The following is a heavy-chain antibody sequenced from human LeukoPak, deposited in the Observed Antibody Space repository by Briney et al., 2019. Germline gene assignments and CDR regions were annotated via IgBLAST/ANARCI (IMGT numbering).Heavy chain of an antibody. Sequence: SETLSLTCTVSGGSISSSSYYWGWIRQPPGKGLEWIGSIYYSGSTYYNPSLKSRVTISVDTSKNQFSLKLSSVTAADPAVYYCARVGLDYYGSGSYYFHYWGQGTLVTVSS. CDR3: ARVGLDYYGSGSYYFHY. J-gene: IGHJ4*02. V-gene: IGHV4-39*01. CDR1: GGSISSSSYY. D-gene: IGHD3-10*01. CDR2: IYYSGST.